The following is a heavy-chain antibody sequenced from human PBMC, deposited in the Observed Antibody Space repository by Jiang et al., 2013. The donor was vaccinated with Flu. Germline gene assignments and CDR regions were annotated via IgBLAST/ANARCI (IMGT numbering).Heavy chain of an antibody. D-gene: IGHD3-10*01. CDR1: GGSISSYY. J-gene: IGHJ6*02. V-gene: IGHV4-59*06. CDR2: IYYSGST. Sequence: SGSGLVKPSETLSLTCTVSGGSISSYYWSWIRQPAGKGLEWIGYIYYSGSTYYNPSLKSRVTISVDTSKNQFSLKLSSVTAADTAVYYCARDQNGSGTIPYYYGMDVWGQGTTVTVSS. CDR3: ARDQNGSGTIPYYYGMDV.